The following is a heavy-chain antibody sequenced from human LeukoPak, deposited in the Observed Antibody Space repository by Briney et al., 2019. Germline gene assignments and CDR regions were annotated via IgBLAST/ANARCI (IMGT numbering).Heavy chain of an antibody. V-gene: IGHV4-59*01. CDR1: GGSISSYY. CDR2: IYYSGST. J-gene: IGHJ6*02. Sequence: PSETLSLTCTVSGGSISSYYWSWIRQPPGKGLEWMGYIYYSGSTNYNPSLKSRVTISLDTSKNRFSLKLSSVTAADTAVYYCARDAPILRFLEWLLPNYYYYGMDVWGQGTTVTVSS. D-gene: IGHD3-3*01. CDR3: ARDAPILRFLEWLLPNYYYYGMDV.